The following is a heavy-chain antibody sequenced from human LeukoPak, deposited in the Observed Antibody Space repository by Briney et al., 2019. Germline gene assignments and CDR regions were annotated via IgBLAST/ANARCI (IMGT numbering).Heavy chain of an antibody. CDR3: ARDLPTGYYISSGYYEYFLDY. CDR1: GLTLSSYA. CDR2: ISYEGSNK. V-gene: IGHV3-30-3*01. J-gene: IGHJ4*02. Sequence: GESLSLSCAASGLTLSSYAMQWVRQAPGKGREWVAVISYEGSNKYYADSVTGRFTISRGNSKNTLDLQMRSLRAEDTAVDYCARDLPTGYYISSGYYEYFLDYWGQGTLVTVSS. D-gene: IGHD3-22*01.